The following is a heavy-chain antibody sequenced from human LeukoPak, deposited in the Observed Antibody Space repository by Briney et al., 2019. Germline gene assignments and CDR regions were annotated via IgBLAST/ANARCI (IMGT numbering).Heavy chain of an antibody. Sequence: GGALRLSCAASGFSFSSYSMNWVRPAPGEGLEWGSSISSSSSYIYYADSVKGRFTISRDNAKNSLYPQMNSLRAEDTAVYYCARDQSWEYQLPGYWGQGTLVTVSS. D-gene: IGHD2-2*01. CDR1: GFSFSSYS. CDR3: ARDQSWEYQLPGY. J-gene: IGHJ4*02. CDR2: ISSSSSYI. V-gene: IGHV3-21*01.